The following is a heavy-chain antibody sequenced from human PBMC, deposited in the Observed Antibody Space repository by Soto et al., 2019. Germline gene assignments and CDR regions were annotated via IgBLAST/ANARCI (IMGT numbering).Heavy chain of an antibody. J-gene: IGHJ3*02. CDR1: GFTFDDYA. CDR2: ISWNSGSI. V-gene: IGHV3-9*01. CDR3: AKILIGYSSSWSAFDI. Sequence: GGSLRFSCAASGFTFDDYAMHWVRQAPGKGLEWVSGISWNSGSIGYADSVKGRFTISRDNAKNSLYLQMNSLRAEDTALYYCAKILIGYSSSWSAFDIWGQGTMVTVSS. D-gene: IGHD6-13*01.